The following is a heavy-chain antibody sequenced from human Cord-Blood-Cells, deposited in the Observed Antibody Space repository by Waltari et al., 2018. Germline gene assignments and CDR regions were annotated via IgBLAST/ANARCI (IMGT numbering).Heavy chain of an antibody. V-gene: IGHV4-59*01. CDR3: ARDTSTGPIDY. J-gene: IGHJ4*02. Sequence: QVQLQESGPGLVKPSETLSLTCTVSGGSISSYYWSWIRQPPGTGLEWIGYIYYSGSTNYNPSLKSRVTISVDTSKNQFSLKLSSVTAADTAVYYCARDTSTGPIDYWGQGTLVTVSS. CDR1: GGSISSYY. CDR2: IYYSGST. D-gene: IGHD1-1*01.